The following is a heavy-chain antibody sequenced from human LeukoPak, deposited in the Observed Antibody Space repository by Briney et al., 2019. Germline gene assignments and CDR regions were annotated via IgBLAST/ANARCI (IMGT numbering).Heavy chain of an antibody. V-gene: IGHV3-15*01. CDR3: RGVGRLYYYGMDV. CDR2: IKSKTDGGTT. CDR1: GFTFRSYW. Sequence: TPGGSLRLSCAASGFTFRSYWMSWVRQAPGKGLEWVGRIKSKTDGGTTDYAAPVKGRFTISRDDSKNTLYLQMNSLKTEDTAVYYCRGVGRLYYYGMDVWGQGTTVTVSS. D-gene: IGHD1-26*01. J-gene: IGHJ6*02.